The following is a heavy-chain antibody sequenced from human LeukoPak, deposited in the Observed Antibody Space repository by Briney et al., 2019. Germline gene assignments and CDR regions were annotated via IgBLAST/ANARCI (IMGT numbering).Heavy chain of an antibody. J-gene: IGHJ4*02. CDR1: GGSFSSYY. CDR2: IYYSGST. Sequence: PSETLSLTCTASGGSFSSYYWSWIRQPPGKGLEWIGYIYYSGSTNYYPSPKNRDTISVDTSKNQFSLKMSSVTDADTAVYYCARHMGLGYSYGYPYFDYWGQGTLVTVSS. CDR3: ARHMGLGYSYGYPYFDY. V-gene: IGHV4-59*08. D-gene: IGHD5-18*01.